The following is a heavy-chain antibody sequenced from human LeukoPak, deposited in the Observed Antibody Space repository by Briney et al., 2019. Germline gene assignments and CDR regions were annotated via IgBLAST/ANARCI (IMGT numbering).Heavy chain of an antibody. D-gene: IGHD6-13*01. CDR2: MNPNSGNT. Sequence: ASVKVSCKASGYTFTSYDINWVRQATGQGLEWMGWMNPNSGNTGYAQKFQGRVTITRNTSISTAYMELSSLRSEDTAVYYCARANSSSWYFPNYYYYYMDVWGKGTTVTVSS. V-gene: IGHV1-8*01. J-gene: IGHJ6*03. CDR3: ARANSSSWYFPNYYYYYMDV. CDR1: GYTFTSYD.